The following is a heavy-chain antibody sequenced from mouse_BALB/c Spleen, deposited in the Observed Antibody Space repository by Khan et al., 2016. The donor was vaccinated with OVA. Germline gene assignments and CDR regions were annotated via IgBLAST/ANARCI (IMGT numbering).Heavy chain of an antibody. V-gene: IGHV3-2*02. CDR3: ARGNYYGYYFDY. CDR1: GYSITSGYA. CDR2: ISYSGVT. Sequence: VQLKQSGPGLVKPSQSLSLTCTVTGYSITSGYAWNWIRQFPGNKLEWMGYISYSGVTSYTPSLKSRISITRDTSKNQFFLQLNPVTTEDTATDYCARGNYYGYYFDYWGQGTTLTVSS. J-gene: IGHJ2*01. D-gene: IGHD1-1*01.